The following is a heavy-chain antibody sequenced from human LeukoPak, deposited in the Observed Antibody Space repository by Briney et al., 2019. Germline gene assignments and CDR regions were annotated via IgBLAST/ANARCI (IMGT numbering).Heavy chain of an antibody. CDR1: VGSFSGYY. Sequence: PSETLSLTCTVYVGSFSGYYWSWIRQPPGKGLEWTGEINHSGSTNYNPSLKSRVTISVDTSKNQFSLKLSSVTAADTAVYYCARGYGPGSYYHYWGQGTLVTVSS. J-gene: IGHJ4*02. V-gene: IGHV4-34*01. CDR3: ARGYGPGSYYHY. D-gene: IGHD3-10*01. CDR2: INHSGST.